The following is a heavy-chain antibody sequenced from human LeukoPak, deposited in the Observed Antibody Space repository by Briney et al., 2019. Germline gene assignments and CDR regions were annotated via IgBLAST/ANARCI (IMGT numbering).Heavy chain of an antibody. V-gene: IGHV4-61*02. J-gene: IGHJ4*02. D-gene: IGHD2-2*01. CDR1: GGSISSGSYY. CDR3: ARDEGCSSTSCYSGPTY. Sequence: PSQTLSLTCTVSGGSISSGSYYWSWIRQPAGKGLEWIGRIYTSGSTNYNPSLKSRVTISVDTSKNQFSLKLSSVTAADTAVYYCARDEGCSSTSCYSGPTYWGQGTLVTVSS. CDR2: IYTSGST.